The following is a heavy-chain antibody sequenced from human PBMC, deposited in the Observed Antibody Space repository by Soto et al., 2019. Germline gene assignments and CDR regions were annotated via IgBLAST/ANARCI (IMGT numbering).Heavy chain of an antibody. J-gene: IGHJ5*02. CDR1: GFSLSTSGVG. CDR2: IYWDDDK. D-gene: IGHD2-15*01. CDR3: AHNAAPGGKWVLDGRYWFDP. Sequence: QITLKESGPTLVKPTQTLTLTCTFSGFSLSTSGVGVGWIRQPPGKALEWLALIYWDDDKRYSPSLKSRLTITKDTSKSQVVLKTTNMDPVDTATYFCAHNAAPGGKWVLDGRYWFDPWGQGTLVTVSS. V-gene: IGHV2-5*02.